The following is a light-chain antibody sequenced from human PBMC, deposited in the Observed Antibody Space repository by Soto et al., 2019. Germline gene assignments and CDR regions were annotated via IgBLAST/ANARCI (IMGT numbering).Light chain of an antibody. CDR3: QHYKFYPWT. CDR2: KVS. J-gene: IGKJ1*01. Sequence: DIQMTQSPSTLSASVGDRVTITCRASQSIDTWLAWYQQKPGEVPKVLIYKVSNLQRGVPSRFSGSGSGTEFTLNISGLQPAEFATYYCQHYKFYPWTFGQGTRVENK. CDR1: QSIDTW. V-gene: IGKV1-5*03.